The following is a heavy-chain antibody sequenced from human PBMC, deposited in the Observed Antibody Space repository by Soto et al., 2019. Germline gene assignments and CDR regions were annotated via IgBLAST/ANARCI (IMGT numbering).Heavy chain of an antibody. CDR2: ISAYNGNT. V-gene: IGHV1-18*01. J-gene: IGHJ6*03. Sequence: ASVKVSCKASGYTFTSYGISWVRQAPGQGLEWMGWISAYNGNTNYAQKLQGRVTMTTDTSTSTAYMELRSLRSDDTAVYYCARENTPLWFGELLPEMGEGYYYYYMDVWGKGTTVTVSS. D-gene: IGHD3-10*01. CDR1: GYTFTSYG. CDR3: ARENTPLWFGELLPEMGEGYYYYYMDV.